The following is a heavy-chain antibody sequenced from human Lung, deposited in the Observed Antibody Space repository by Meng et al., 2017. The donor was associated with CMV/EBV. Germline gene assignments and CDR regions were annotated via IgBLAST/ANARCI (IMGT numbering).Heavy chain of an antibody. Sequence: GESLKISCAASGFTFRDYYMSWIRRAPGKGLEWVSYISSSGSSTYYADSVKGRFTISRDNARNSLSLQMNSLRAEDTAVYYCARVAPPSVHLDYWGQGTLVTVSS. CDR1: GFTFRDYY. D-gene: IGHD3-3*02. CDR3: ARVAPPSVHLDY. V-gene: IGHV3-11*01. J-gene: IGHJ4*02. CDR2: ISSSGSST.